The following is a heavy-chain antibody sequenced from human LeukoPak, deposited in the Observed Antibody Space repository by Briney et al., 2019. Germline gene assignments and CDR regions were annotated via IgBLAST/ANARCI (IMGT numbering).Heavy chain of an antibody. CDR2: IYYSGST. J-gene: IGHJ4*02. Sequence: SETLSLTCTVSGGSISSSSYYWGWIRQPPGKGLEWIGSIYYSGSTYYNPSLKSRVTISVDTSKNQFSLKLSSVTAADTAVYYCARLGVRGGLRDYWGQGTLVTVSS. CDR3: ARLGVRGGLRDY. V-gene: IGHV4-39*07. CDR1: GGSISSSSYY. D-gene: IGHD3-16*01.